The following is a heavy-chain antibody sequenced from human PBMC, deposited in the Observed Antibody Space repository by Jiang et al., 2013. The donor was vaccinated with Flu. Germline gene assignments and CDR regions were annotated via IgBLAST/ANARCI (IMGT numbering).Heavy chain of an antibody. J-gene: IGHJ6*02. V-gene: IGHV3-33*08. CDR1: GFTFSRYG. CDR3: ARGGYSGYNIRLWDSYGMDV. D-gene: IGHD5-12*01. CDR2: IWYDGSNK. Sequence: VQLLESGGGVVQPGRSLRLSCAASGFTFSRYGMHWVRQAPGKGLEWVAVIWYDGSNKYYPDSVKGRFTISRDNSKNTLYLQMNSLRAEDTAVYYCARGGYSGYNIRLWDSYGMDVWGQGTTVTVSS.